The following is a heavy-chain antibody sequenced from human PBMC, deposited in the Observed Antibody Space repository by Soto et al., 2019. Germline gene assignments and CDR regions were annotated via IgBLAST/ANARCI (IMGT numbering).Heavy chain of an antibody. CDR1: VYTFPSYG. CDR2: ISAYNGNI. D-gene: IGHD6-13*01. J-gene: IGHJ5*02. Sequence: ASVTVSFMASVYTFPSYGISWVRQAPGKGLEWMGWISAYNGNINYAQKLQGRVTMTTDTSTSTAYMELRSLRSDETAVYFCVRQRIATAAPSDPWGQGTLVTVSS. CDR3: VRQRIATAAPSDP. V-gene: IGHV1-18*04.